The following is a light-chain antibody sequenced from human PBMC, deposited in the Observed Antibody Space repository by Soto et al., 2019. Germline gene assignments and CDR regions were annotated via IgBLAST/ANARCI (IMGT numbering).Light chain of an antibody. CDR1: QSISTY. J-gene: IGKJ4*01. CDR3: QQSYSTPPT. CDR2: AAS. Sequence: DIQMTQSPSSLSASVGDRVTITCRASQSISTYLNWYQQKPGKAPKLLMHAASSLDRGVPSRFSGSGSGTDFTLTISSLQPEDFATYYCQQSYSTPPTFGGGTKVEIK. V-gene: IGKV1-39*01.